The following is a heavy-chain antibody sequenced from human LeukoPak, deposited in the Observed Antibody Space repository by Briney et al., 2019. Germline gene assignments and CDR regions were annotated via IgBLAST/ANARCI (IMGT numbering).Heavy chain of an antibody. D-gene: IGHD4-17*01. CDR1: GFTFSSYW. J-gene: IGHJ4*02. CDR2: IKQDGSEK. Sequence: GGSLRLSCAASGFTFSSYWMSWVRQAPGKGLEWVANIKQDGSEKYYVDSVKGRFTISRDNAKNSLYPQMNSLRAEDTAVYYCAGLPTTVTTEGIDYWGQGTLVTVSS. V-gene: IGHV3-7*01. CDR3: AGLPTTVTTEGIDY.